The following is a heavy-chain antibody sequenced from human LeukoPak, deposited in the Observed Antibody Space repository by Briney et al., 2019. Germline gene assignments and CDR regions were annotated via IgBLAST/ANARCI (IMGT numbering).Heavy chain of an antibody. D-gene: IGHD3-9*01. CDR1: GFTFGSSA. Sequence: GGSLRLSCAASGFTFGSSAMSWVRQAPGKGPEWVSAISGSGGSTYYADSVKGRFTISRDNSKNTLYLQMNSLRAEDTAVYYCAKLTYYDILTGVVDYWGQGTLVTVSS. J-gene: IGHJ4*02. CDR2: ISGSGGST. V-gene: IGHV3-23*01. CDR3: AKLTYYDILTGVVDY.